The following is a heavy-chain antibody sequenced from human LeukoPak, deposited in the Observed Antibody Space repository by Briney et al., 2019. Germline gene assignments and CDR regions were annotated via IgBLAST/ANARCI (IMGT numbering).Heavy chain of an antibody. D-gene: IGHD1-26*01. CDR3: AKEGGSYSRHNFDY. CDR1: GGTFSSYG. J-gene: IGHJ4*02. Sequence: SCKASGGTFSSYGMHWVRQAPGKGLEWVAVISYDGSNKYYADSVKGRFTISRDNSKNTLYLQMNSLRAEDTAVYYCAKEGGSYSRHNFDYWGQGTLVTVSS. CDR2: ISYDGSNK. V-gene: IGHV3-30*18.